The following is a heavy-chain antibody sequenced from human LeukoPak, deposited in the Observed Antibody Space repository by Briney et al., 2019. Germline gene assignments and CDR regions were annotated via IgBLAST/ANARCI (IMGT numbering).Heavy chain of an antibody. Sequence: ASVKVSCKASGYTFTSYAMHWVRQAPGQRLEWMGWINAGNGNTKYSQKFQGRVTITRDTSASTAYMELSSLRSEDTAVYYCARESGYSGYVHFDYWGQGTLVTVSS. CDR1: GYTFTSYA. D-gene: IGHD5-12*01. CDR3: ARESGYSGYVHFDY. V-gene: IGHV1-3*01. CDR2: INAGNGNT. J-gene: IGHJ4*02.